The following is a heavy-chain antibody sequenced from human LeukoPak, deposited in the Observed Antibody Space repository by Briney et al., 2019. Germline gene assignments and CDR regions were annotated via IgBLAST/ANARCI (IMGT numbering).Heavy chain of an antibody. CDR3: ARGLVVVTAIDAFDI. CDR2: IYSGGST. J-gene: IGHJ3*02. V-gene: IGHV3-66*01. CDR1: GFTVSSNY. D-gene: IGHD2-21*02. Sequence: HPGGSLRLSCAASGFTVSSNYMSWVRQAPGKGLEWVSVIYSGGSTYYADSVKGRFTTSRDNSKNTLYLQMNSLRAEDTAVYYCARGLVVVTAIDAFDIWGQGTMVTVSS.